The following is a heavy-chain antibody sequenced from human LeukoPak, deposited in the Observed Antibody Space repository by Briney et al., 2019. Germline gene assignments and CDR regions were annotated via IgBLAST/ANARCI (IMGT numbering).Heavy chain of an antibody. J-gene: IGHJ3*02. CDR2: IYQSVST. CDR1: GYSISSDYY. Sequence: PSETLSLTCAVSGYSISSDYYWGWIRQPSGKGLEWIGSIYQSVSTYYNPSLKSRVTISVDTSKNQFSLKLSSVTAADTAVYYCVRNKSTVTTSRHDAFDIWGQGTMVTVSS. V-gene: IGHV4-38-2*01. D-gene: IGHD4-17*01. CDR3: VRNKSTVTTSRHDAFDI.